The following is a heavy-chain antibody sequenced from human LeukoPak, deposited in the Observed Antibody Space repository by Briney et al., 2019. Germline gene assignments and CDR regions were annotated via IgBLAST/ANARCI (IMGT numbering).Heavy chain of an antibody. V-gene: IGHV3-9*01. D-gene: IGHD4-17*01. CDR1: GFTFDDYA. Sequence: PGGSLRLSCAASGFTFDDYAMPWVRRAPGKGLEWVSGISWNSGSIVYADSVKGRFTLSRDNAKNSLYLQMNSLRAEDTALYYCAKGPRGTVTYFDYWGQGTLVTVSS. J-gene: IGHJ4*02. CDR2: ISWNSGSI. CDR3: AKGPRGTVTYFDY.